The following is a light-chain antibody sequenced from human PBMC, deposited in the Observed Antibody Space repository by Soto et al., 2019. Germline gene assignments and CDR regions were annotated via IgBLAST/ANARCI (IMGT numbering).Light chain of an antibody. J-gene: IGKJ1*01. CDR3: QQAHSFPWT. V-gene: IGKV1-12*01. CDR1: QGIADW. CDR2: AAS. Sequence: DIQMTQSPSSVSASVGDRVTITCRTSQGIADWLAWYQQKPGKAPKVLIFAASSLQSGVPSRFSGGGSGTDFTLTISSLQPEDFATYYCQQAHSFPWTFGQGTKVEIK.